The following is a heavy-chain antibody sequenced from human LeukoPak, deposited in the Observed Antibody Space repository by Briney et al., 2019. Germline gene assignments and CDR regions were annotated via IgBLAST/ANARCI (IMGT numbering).Heavy chain of an antibody. CDR3: ARGYCSSTSCYNDDAFDI. V-gene: IGHV4-61*02. J-gene: IGHJ3*02. Sequence: SQTLSLTCTVSGGSISSGGYYWSWIRQPAGKGLEWIGRIYTSGSSNYNPSLKSRVTMSLDTSKNQFSLKLGSVTAADTAVYYCARGYCSSTSCYNDDAFDIWGQGTMVTVSS. CDR1: GGSISSGGYY. CDR2: IYTSGSS. D-gene: IGHD2-2*02.